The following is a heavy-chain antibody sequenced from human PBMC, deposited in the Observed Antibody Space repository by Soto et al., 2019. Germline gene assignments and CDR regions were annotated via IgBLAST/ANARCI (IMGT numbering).Heavy chain of an antibody. CDR3: ASGAVAGFDY. D-gene: IGHD6-19*01. J-gene: IGHJ4*02. V-gene: IGHV4-31*03. CDR2: IYHSGST. CDR1: GGSISSGGYF. Sequence: QVHLQESGPGLVKPSQTLSLTCTVSGGSISSGGYFWSWIRQHPGKGLEWLGYIYHSGSTYYNPSLTRRASISVDTSKNHFSLKLTSVTAADTAVYYCASGAVAGFDYWGQGILVTVSS.